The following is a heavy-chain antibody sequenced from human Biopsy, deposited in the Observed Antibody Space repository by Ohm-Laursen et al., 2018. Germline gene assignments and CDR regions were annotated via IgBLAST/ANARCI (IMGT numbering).Heavy chain of an antibody. CDR2: ITADEK. CDR3: ARVFGGAYYSYAFDI. D-gene: IGHD1-26*01. CDR1: DYTFYSYG. Sequence: GASVKVSCNASDYTFYSYGITWVRRAPGQGLEWMGWITADEKNSAPKFQGRVTMTTDMSTSTAYMELRGLKSDDTAVYYCARVFGGAYYSYAFDIWGQGMLVIVSS. J-gene: IGHJ3*02. V-gene: IGHV1-18*04.